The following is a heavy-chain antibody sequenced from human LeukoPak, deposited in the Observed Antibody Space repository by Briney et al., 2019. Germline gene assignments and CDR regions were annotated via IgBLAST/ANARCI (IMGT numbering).Heavy chain of an antibody. V-gene: IGHV3-21*01. J-gene: IGHJ4*02. CDR3: ARDIIAVADY. CDR2: ISSSSSYI. CDR1: GFTLSSYS. Sequence: SGGSLRLSCAASGFTLSSYSMNWVRQAPGKGLEWVSSISSSSSYIYYADSVKGRFTISRDNAKNSLYLQMNSLRAEDTAVYYCARDIIAVADYWGQGTLVTVSS. D-gene: IGHD6-19*01.